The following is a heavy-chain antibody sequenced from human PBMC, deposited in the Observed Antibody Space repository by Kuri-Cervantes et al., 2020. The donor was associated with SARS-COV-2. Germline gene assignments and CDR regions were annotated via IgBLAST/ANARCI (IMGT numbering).Heavy chain of an antibody. CDR1: GFTFSNAW. D-gene: IGHD2-2*01. Sequence: GGSLRLSCAASGFTFSNAWMNWVRQAPGKGLEWVGRIKSKTDGGTTDYAAPVKGRFTISRDDSKNTLYLQMNSLKTEDTAVYYCTTDASGIVVVPAARIDYWYFDLWGRGTLVTVSS. CDR3: TTDASGIVVVPAARIDYWYFDL. J-gene: IGHJ2*01. V-gene: IGHV3-15*07. CDR2: IKSKTDGGTT.